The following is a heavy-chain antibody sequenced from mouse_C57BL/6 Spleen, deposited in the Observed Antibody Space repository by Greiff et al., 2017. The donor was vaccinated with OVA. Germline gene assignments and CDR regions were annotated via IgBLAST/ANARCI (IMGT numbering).Heavy chain of an antibody. CDR1: GFNIKDDY. V-gene: IGHV14-4*01. CDR2: IDPENGDT. D-gene: IGHD1-1*01. Sequence: EVQLQQSGAELVRPGASVKLSCTASGFNIKDDYMHWVKQRPEQGLEWIGWIDPENGDTEYASKFQGKATITADTSSNTAYLQLSSLTSEDTAVYYCTTTVVVPYAMDYWGQGTSVTVSS. CDR3: TTTVVVPYAMDY. J-gene: IGHJ4*01.